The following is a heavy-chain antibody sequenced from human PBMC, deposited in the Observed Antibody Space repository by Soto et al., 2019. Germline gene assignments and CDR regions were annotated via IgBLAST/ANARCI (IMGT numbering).Heavy chain of an antibody. J-gene: IGHJ3*02. D-gene: IGHD6-13*01. Sequence: QVQLLQSGAEMKKPGTSVKVSCKASGGTFSTYTIIWVRQAPGHGLEWMGRIIPMLDITNTAQSFQGRVMITADKSTSTAYLELSALRSDDTAIYFCNLGSWSAETFDIWGRVTMVTVSS. CDR3: NLGSWSAETFDI. CDR1: GGTFSTYT. V-gene: IGHV1-69*02. CDR2: IIPMLDIT.